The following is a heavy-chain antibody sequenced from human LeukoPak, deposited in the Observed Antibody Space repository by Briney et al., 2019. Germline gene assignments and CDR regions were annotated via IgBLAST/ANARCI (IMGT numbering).Heavy chain of an antibody. CDR3: TSQQERITIFGVVIGPDY. J-gene: IGHJ4*02. Sequence: PGGSLRLSCAASGFTFSNAWMSWVRQAPGKGLEWVGRIKSKTDGGTTDYAAPVKGRFTISRDDSKNTLYLQMNSLKTEDTAVYYCTSQQERITIFGVVIGPDYWGQGTLVTVSS. D-gene: IGHD3-3*01. V-gene: IGHV3-15*01. CDR1: GFTFSNAW. CDR2: IKSKTDGGTT.